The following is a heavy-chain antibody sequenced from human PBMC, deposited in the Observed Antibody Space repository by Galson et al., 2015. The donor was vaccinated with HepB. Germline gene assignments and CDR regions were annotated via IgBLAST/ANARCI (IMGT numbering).Heavy chain of an antibody. CDR3: AHPSFDY. V-gene: IGHV3-23*01. CDR1: GFTFTNYA. Sequence: SLRLSCAVSGFTFTNYAMSWVRQAPGKGLEWVSAITGSGGNTYYADSAKGRFTISRDHSQNTLYLQMNSLRAEDTAVYYCAHPSFDYWGQGTLVTVSS. CDR2: ITGSGGNT. J-gene: IGHJ4*02.